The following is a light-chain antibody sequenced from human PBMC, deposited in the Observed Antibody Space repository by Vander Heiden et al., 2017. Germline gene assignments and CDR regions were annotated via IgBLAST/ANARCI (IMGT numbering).Light chain of an antibody. Sequence: DVVWTQPPPSLSVTPGQPASMSCKSSQSLLHSNGKTYLYWYLQKADQPPHLLIYEVYSLYPGVPSRFSGSGSGTDFTLKISRVEAEDVGVYYCMENIQLPLTFGGGTKLEIK. J-gene: IGKJ4*01. CDR3: MENIQLPLT. CDR2: EVY. CDR1: QSLLHSNGKTY. V-gene: IGKV2D-29*01.